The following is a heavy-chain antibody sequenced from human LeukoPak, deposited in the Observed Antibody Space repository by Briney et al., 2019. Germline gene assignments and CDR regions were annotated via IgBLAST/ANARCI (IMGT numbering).Heavy chain of an antibody. CDR3: TRRAVAGSNDY. D-gene: IGHD6-19*01. V-gene: IGHV3-7*01. Sequence: PGGSVRLSCAASGFTFSTYWMTWVRQAPGKGLEWVANIKEDGGEKYDVDSVKGRFTVSRDNAKNSPYLQMNSLRAADTAMYYCTRRAVAGSNDYWGQGTLVTVSS. CDR1: GFTFSTYW. J-gene: IGHJ4*02. CDR2: IKEDGGEK.